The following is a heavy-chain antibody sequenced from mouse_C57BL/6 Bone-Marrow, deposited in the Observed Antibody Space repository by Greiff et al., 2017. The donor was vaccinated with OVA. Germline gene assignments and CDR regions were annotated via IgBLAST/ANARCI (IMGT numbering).Heavy chain of an antibody. CDR2: IDPSASYT. CDR1: GYTFTSYW. CDR3: AREGTTVVASFDY. J-gene: IGHJ2*01. V-gene: IGHV1-50*01. D-gene: IGHD1-1*01. Sequence: QVQLQQPGAELVKPGASVKLSCKASGYTFTSYWMQWVKQRPGQGLEWIGEIDPSASYTNYNQKFKGKATLTVDTSSSTAYMQLSSLTSEDSAVYYCAREGTTVVASFDYWGQGTTLTVSS.